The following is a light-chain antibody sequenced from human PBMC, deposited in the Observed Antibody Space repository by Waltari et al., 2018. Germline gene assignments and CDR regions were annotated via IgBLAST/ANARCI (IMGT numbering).Light chain of an antibody. CDR3: SSYTSSSTPYV. V-gene: IGLV2-14*01. CDR2: EVS. Sequence: QSALTQPASVSGSPGQSLTIPRTGTSHDVGGYNYVSWYQQHPGKAPKLMIYEVSNRPSGVSNRFSGSKSGNTASLTISGLQAEDEADYYCSSYTSSSTPYVFGTGTKVTVL. J-gene: IGLJ1*01. CDR1: SHDVGGYNY.